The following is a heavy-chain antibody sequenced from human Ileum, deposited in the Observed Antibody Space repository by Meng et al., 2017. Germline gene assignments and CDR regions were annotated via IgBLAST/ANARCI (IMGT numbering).Heavy chain of an antibody. CDR2: ISYDGSGK. V-gene: IGHV3-30*01. J-gene: IGHJ4*02. Sequence: GGSLRLSCAASGFTFTNYAMHWVRQAPGKGPEWVAVISYDGSGKSYADSVKGRFTISRDNSKNTLYLQMDSLREEDTAVYYCARANYSPTKYDYGDYAKFWGQGTLVTVSS. CDR1: GFTFTNYA. D-gene: IGHD4-17*01. CDR3: ARANYSPTKYDYGDYAKF.